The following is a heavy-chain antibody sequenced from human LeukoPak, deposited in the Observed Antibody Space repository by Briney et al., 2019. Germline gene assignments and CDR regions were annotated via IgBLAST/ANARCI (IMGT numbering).Heavy chain of an antibody. CDR1: GYTFTSYA. CDR3: ARLRITMVRGVINSRGWGASSYYGMDV. V-gene: IGHV1-3*01. D-gene: IGHD3-10*01. Sequence: ASVKLSCKASGYTFTSYAMHWVRQAPGQRLEWMGWINGGNGNTKYSQKFQGRVTITRDTSASTAYMELSSLRSEDTAVYYCARLRITMVRGVINSRGWGASSYYGMDVWGQGTTVTVSS. J-gene: IGHJ6*02. CDR2: INGGNGNT.